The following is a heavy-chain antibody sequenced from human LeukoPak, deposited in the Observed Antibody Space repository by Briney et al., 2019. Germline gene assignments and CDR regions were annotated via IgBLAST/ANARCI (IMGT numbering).Heavy chain of an antibody. V-gene: IGHV3-48*01. Sequence: GGSLRLSCAASGFTFSSYSMNWVRQAPGKGLEWVSYISSSSSTIYYADSVKGRFTISRDNAKNSLYLQMNSLRAEDTAVYYCASWGPVIAAAFYYFDYWGQGTLVTVSS. CDR1: GFTFSSYS. CDR2: ISSSSSTI. J-gene: IGHJ4*02. CDR3: ASWGPVIAAAFYYFDY. D-gene: IGHD6-13*01.